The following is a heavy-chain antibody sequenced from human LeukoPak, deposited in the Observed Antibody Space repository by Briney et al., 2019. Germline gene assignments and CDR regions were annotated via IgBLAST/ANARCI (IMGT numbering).Heavy chain of an antibody. CDR1: GFTFCDYA. D-gene: IGHD3-16*01. Sequence: TGGSLRLSCTASGFTFCDYAMSWVRQAPGKGLEWVGFIRSKAYGGTTEYAASVKGRFTISRDDSKSIAYLQMNSLKTEDTAVYYCTRDRRWIWAYYYYYYMDVWGKGTTVTISS. V-gene: IGHV3-49*04. CDR2: IRSKAYGGTT. J-gene: IGHJ6*03. CDR3: TRDRRWIWAYYYYYYMDV.